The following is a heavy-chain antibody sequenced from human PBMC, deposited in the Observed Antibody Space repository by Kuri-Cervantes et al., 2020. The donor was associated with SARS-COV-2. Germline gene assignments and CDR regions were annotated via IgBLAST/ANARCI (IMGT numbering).Heavy chain of an antibody. J-gene: IGHJ3*02. Sequence: LSLTCAASGFTFSSYAMHWVRQAPGKGLEWVAVISYDGSNKYYADSVKGRFTISRDNSKNTLYLQMNSLRAEDTAVYYCAREAISDAFDIWGQGTMVTVSS. CDR1: GFTFSSYA. CDR2: ISYDGSNK. V-gene: IGHV3-30-3*01. D-gene: IGHD3-3*02. CDR3: AREAISDAFDI.